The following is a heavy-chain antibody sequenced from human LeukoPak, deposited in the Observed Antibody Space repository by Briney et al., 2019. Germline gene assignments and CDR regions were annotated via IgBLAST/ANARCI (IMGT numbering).Heavy chain of an antibody. V-gene: IGHV3-21*01. D-gene: IGHD3-16*01. CDR3: ARDSLPRSMITFGGGGSGY. CDR1: GFSFSTYN. Sequence: GGSLRLSCEASGFSFSTYNMNWVRQAPGQRLEWISSITSSSRYVFYADSVRGRFTISRDNTKNSLYLQIDSLRVEDTAVYYCARDSLPRSMITFGGGGSGYWGQGTLVTVSS. CDR2: ITSSSRYV. J-gene: IGHJ4*02.